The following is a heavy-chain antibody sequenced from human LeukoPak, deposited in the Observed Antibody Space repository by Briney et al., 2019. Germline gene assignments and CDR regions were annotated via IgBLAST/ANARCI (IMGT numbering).Heavy chain of an antibody. Sequence: PGGSLRLSCAASGFTFSSYSMNWVRQAPGKGPEWVSSISSSSSYIYYADSVKGRFTISRDNAKNSLYLQMNSLRAEDTAVYYCAREDCSGGSCYSGPAGYWGQGTLVTVSS. J-gene: IGHJ4*02. CDR3: AREDCSGGSCYSGPAGY. D-gene: IGHD2-15*01. CDR2: ISSSSSYI. V-gene: IGHV3-21*01. CDR1: GFTFSSYS.